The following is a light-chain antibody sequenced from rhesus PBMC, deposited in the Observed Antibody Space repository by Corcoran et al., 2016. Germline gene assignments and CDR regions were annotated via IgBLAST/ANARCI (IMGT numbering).Light chain of an antibody. J-gene: IGKJ4*01. CDR2: AAS. V-gene: IGKV1-25*02. CDR1: QGISNY. CDR3: QHYYSTPLT. Sequence: DIQMTQSPSSLSASVGDRVTITCRASQGISNYLAWYQQKRGETPKLLINAASGLQSGIPSRFSGRGSGTDFTLTISSLQSEDFATYYCQHYYSTPLTFGGGTKVELK.